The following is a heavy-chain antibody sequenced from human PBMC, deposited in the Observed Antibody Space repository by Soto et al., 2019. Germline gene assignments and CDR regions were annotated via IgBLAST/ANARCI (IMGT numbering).Heavy chain of an antibody. V-gene: IGHV4-59*01. CDR1: GGSISSYY. CDR3: ALSGDLYYYYMDV. D-gene: IGHD1-26*01. J-gene: IGHJ6*03. Sequence: PSETLSLTCTVSGGSISSYYWSWIRQPPGKGLERIEYIYYSGSTNYNPSLKSRVTISVDTSKSQFSLKLSSVTAAVTALYYCALSGDLYYYYMDVWGKGTTVTVSS. CDR2: IYYSGST.